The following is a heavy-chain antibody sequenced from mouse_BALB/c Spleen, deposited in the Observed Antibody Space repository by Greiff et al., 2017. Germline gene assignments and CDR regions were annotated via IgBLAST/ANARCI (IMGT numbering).Heavy chain of an antibody. CDR2: ISSGGST. CDR3: ARDHVSYWYFDV. V-gene: IGHV5-6-5*01. D-gene: IGHD6-2*01. CDR1: GFTFSSYA. Sequence: EVKLMESGGGLVKPGGSLKLSCAASGFTFSSYAMSWVRQTPEKRLEWVASISSGGSTYYPDSVKGRFTISRDNARNILYLQMSSLRSEDTAMYYCARDHVSYWYFDVWGAGTTVTVSS. J-gene: IGHJ1*01.